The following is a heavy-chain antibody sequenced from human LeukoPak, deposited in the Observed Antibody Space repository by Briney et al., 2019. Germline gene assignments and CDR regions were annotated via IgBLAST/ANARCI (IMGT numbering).Heavy chain of an antibody. CDR3: ARGYQCSSSWYVLQYFDY. J-gene: IGHJ4*02. CDR1: GGSFSGYY. Sequence: PSETLSLTCAVYGGSFSGYYWSWIRQPPGKGLEWIGEINHSGSTNYNPSLKSRVTISVDTSKNQFSLKLSSVTAADTAVYYCARGYQCSSSWYVLQYFDYWGQGTLVTVSS. V-gene: IGHV4-34*01. CDR2: INHSGST. D-gene: IGHD6-13*01.